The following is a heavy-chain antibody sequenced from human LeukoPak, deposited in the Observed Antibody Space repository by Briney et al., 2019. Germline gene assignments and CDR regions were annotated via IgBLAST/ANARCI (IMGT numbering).Heavy chain of an antibody. Sequence: SETLSLTCTISGYSISSGYYWGWIRQPPGKGLEWIGSIYHSGSTYCNPSLKSRVTISVDTSKNQFSLKLSSVTAADTAVYYCARVGGGYSYRYFDYWGQGTLVTVSS. J-gene: IGHJ4*02. CDR2: IYHSGST. V-gene: IGHV4-38-2*02. CDR1: GYSISSGYY. CDR3: ARVGGGYSYRYFDY. D-gene: IGHD5-18*01.